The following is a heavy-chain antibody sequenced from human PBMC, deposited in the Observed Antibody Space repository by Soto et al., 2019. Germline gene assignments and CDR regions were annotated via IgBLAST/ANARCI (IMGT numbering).Heavy chain of an antibody. D-gene: IGHD2-15*01. J-gene: IGHJ4*02. V-gene: IGHV3-23*01. Sequence: EVQLLESGGGLAQPGGSLRLSCAASGFSFSTYDMGWVRQAPGKGLEWVSKISGSGGNTNYADSVKGPFSLSRDNSKNTRFLQMSNLRAEDTAVYWSAKGACSGRSCRYFFDHGGQGTLVTVST. CDR2: ISGSGGNT. CDR1: GFSFSTYD. CDR3: AKGACSGRSCRYFFDH.